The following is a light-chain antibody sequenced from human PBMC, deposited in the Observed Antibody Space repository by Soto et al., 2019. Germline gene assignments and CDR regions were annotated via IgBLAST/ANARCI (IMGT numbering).Light chain of an antibody. V-gene: IGKV1-5*03. CDR3: QQYSTYPLT. CDR2: RAS. J-gene: IGKJ4*01. Sequence: DIQMTQTPSTRSASVGDRVTMXXRASQSISNSLAWYQQKPGKAPKVXIYRASALQSGVPSRFSGSGSGTEFTLTIDSLQPDDFATFYCQQYSTYPLTFGGGTKVDIK. CDR1: QSISNS.